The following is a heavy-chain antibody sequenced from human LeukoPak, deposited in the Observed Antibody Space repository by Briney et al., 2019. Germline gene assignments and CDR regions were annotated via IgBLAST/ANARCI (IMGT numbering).Heavy chain of an antibody. J-gene: IGHJ6*03. D-gene: IGHD2-8*01. CDR2: IKQDGSEA. CDR1: GFTFSSYW. Sequence: GGSLRLSCAASGFTFSSYWMTLVRQAPRKGLEWVANIKQDGSEAYYVDSVKGRFTVSRDNAKNSLYLQLNSLGAEDTAVYYCATRYCTIPACRASSYHCMDNWGKGTTVTVSS. V-gene: IGHV3-7*01. CDR3: ATRYCTIPACRASSYHCMDN.